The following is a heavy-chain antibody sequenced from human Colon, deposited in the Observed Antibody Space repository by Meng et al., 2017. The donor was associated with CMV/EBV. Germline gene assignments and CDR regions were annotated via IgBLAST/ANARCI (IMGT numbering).Heavy chain of an antibody. D-gene: IGHD3-22*01. Sequence: GESLKISCTASGFTFINYDMTWVRQAPGKGLEWVSAISGSGHITVYVDSVKGRFTISRDHSKNTVYLQMDSLRADDTALYYGAKGPWTSSGYYGNDVWGQGTTVTVSS. J-gene: IGHJ6*02. CDR1: GFTFINYD. CDR2: ISGSGHIT. V-gene: IGHV3-23*01. CDR3: AKGPWTSSGYYGNDV.